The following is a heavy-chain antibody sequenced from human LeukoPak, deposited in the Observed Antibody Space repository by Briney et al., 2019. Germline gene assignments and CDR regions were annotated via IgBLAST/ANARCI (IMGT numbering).Heavy chain of an antibody. V-gene: IGHV4-59*01. D-gene: IGHD6-13*01. J-gene: IGHJ4*02. CDR2: IYYSGTT. Sequence: PSETLSLTCTVSGGSISSYYWSWIRQPPGKGLEWIGYIYYSGTTNYNPSLKSRVTIPVDTSKNQFSLKLSSVTAADTAVYYCARGVYIAAAQYGYWGQGTLVTVSS. CDR3: ARGVYIAAAQYGY. CDR1: GGSISSYY.